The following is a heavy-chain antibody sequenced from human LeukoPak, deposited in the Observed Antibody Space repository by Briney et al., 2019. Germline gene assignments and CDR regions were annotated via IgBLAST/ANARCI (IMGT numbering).Heavy chain of an antibody. CDR2: IYYSGST. V-gene: IGHV4-39*07. D-gene: IGHD4-17*01. CDR1: GGSISSSSYY. J-gene: IGHJ4*02. CDR3: ARGDYGDPLPEFDY. Sequence: SETLSLTCTVSGGSISSSSYYWGWIRQPPGKGLEWIGSIYYSGSTYYNPSLKSRVTISVDTSKNQFSLKLSSVTAADTAVYYCARGDYGDPLPEFDYWGQGTLVTVSS.